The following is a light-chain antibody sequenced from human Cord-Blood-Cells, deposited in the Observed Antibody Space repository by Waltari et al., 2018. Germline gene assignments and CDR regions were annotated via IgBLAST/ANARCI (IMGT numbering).Light chain of an antibody. J-gene: IGKJ1*01. V-gene: IGKV3-15*01. CDR1: QSVSSN. CDR3: QQYNNWWT. Sequence: EIVIPQSPATLSVSPGERATLSCRASQSVSSNLAWYQQKPGQAPRLLIYGASTRATGIPARCRGSGSGTEFTLTISSLQSEDFAVDYCQQYNNWWTFGQGTRVEIK. CDR2: GAS.